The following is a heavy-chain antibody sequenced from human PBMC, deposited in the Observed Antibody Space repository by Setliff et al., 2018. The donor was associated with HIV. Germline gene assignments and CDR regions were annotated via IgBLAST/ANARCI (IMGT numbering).Heavy chain of an antibody. CDR2: IRSRSNSHAT. CDR3: ATIYDQ. D-gene: IGHD3-3*01. CDR1: GFPFSGSA. V-gene: IGHV3-73*01. J-gene: IGHJ4*02. Sequence: GGSLRLSCVASGFPFSGSAVHWVRQPPGKGLECVGRIRSRSNSHATVYAAAVRGRFTISRDDSKNTAYLQMNSLKTEDTAMYYCATIYDQWGQGALVTVSS.